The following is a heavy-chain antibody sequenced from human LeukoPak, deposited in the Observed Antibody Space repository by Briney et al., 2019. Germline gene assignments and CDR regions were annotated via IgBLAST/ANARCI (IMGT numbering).Heavy chain of an antibody. D-gene: IGHD5-12*01. CDR2: ISGSGGST. CDR3: ATRGYSGYDPRDY. Sequence: GGSLRLSCAASGFTFSSYAMSWVRQAPGKGLEWVSAISGSGGSTYYADSVKGRFTISRDNSKSTLYLQMNSLRAEDTAVYYCATRGYSGYDPRDYWGQGTLVTVSS. V-gene: IGHV3-23*01. CDR1: GFTFSSYA. J-gene: IGHJ4*02.